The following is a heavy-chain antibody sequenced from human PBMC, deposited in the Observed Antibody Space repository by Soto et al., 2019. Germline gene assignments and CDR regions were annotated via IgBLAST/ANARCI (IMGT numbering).Heavy chain of an antibody. CDR1: GFSLSTTAEG. Sequence: QITLKESGPTLVKPTQTLTLTCTFSGFSLSTTAEGVGWIRQPPGKALEWLALIYWDDDERYSPSLKSRLTITKDTSKKQVVLTMTNVDPVDTATYYCAHGSCSSADCYPNPYLDYWGQGILVTVSS. CDR3: AHGSCSSADCYPNPYLDY. V-gene: IGHV2-5*02. CDR2: IYWDDDE. J-gene: IGHJ4*02. D-gene: IGHD2-2*01.